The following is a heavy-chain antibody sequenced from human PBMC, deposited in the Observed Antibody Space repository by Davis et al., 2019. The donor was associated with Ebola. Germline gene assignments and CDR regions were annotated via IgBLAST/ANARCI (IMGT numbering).Heavy chain of an antibody. V-gene: IGHV4-31*03. Sequence: SETLSLTCTVSGGSLSNGTYYWSWLRQYPGKGLEYFGYVYHSGSTYYNPSLKSRLTISVDTSKNQFSLKLSSVTAADTAVYYCARIGHTLIKPHYYYYYYMDVWGKGTTVTVS. J-gene: IGHJ6*03. D-gene: IGHD2-8*01. CDR3: ARIGHTLIKPHYYYYYYMDV. CDR1: GGSLSNGTYY. CDR2: VYHSGST.